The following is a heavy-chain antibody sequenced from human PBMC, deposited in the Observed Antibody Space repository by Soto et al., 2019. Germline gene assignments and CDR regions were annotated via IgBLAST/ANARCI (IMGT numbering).Heavy chain of an antibody. D-gene: IGHD5-18*01. J-gene: IGHJ6*02. Sequence: PGGSLRLSCAASGFTFSSYVITWVRQATGKGLEGXAGXXGXGXXXYXXXSVQGRFTTSRENSEKRLYLQMNSLRAEDTAVYYCAKAGYSYENRLDVWGQGTTVTVSS. CDR3: AKAGYSYENRLDV. CDR2: XXGXGXXX. CDR1: GFTFSSYV. V-gene: IGHV3-23*01.